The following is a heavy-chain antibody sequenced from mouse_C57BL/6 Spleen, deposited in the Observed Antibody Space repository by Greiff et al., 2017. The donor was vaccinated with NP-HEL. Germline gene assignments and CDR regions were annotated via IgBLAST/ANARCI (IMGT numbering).Heavy chain of an antibody. D-gene: IGHD2-4*01. V-gene: IGHV1-53*01. CDR2: INPSNGGT. J-gene: IGHJ3*01. CDR1: GYTFTSYW. Sequence: QVQLQQSGTELVKPGASVKLSCKASGYTFTSYWMHWVKQRPGQGLEWIGNINPSNGGTNYNEKFKSKATLTVDKSSSTAYMQLSSLTSEDSAVYYCARTGLIYYDPFAYWGQGTLVTVSA. CDR3: ARTGLIYYDPFAY.